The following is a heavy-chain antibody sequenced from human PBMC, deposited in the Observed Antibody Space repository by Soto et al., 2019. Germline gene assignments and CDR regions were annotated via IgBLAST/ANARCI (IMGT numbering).Heavy chain of an antibody. D-gene: IGHD3-3*01. Sequence: SERLALTGTGSGGSISSYYWSWIRQPPGKGLEWIGYIYYSGSTNYNPSLKSRVTISVDTSKNQFSLKLSSVTAADTAVYYCARDSTNYDFWSGYLDYWGQGTLVTVSS. CDR1: GGSISSYY. V-gene: IGHV4-59*01. CDR2: IYYSGST. J-gene: IGHJ4*02. CDR3: ARDSTNYDFWSGYLDY.